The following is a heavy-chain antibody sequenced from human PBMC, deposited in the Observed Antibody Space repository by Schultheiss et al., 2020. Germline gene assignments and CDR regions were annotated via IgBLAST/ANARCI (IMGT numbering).Heavy chain of an antibody. Sequence: GGSLRLSCAASGFVFSNYWMHWVRQAPGKGLVWVSRINSDGSSTSYADSVKGRFTISRDNAKNSLYLQMNSLRAEDTAVYYCAREEEGNYGDLWGRGTLVTVSS. D-gene: IGHD1-7*01. CDR1: GFVFSNYW. CDR2: INSDGSST. J-gene: IGHJ2*01. V-gene: IGHV3-74*01. CDR3: AREEEGNYGDL.